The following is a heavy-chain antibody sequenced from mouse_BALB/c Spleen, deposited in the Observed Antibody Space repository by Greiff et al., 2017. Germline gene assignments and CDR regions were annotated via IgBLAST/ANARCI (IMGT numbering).Heavy chain of an antibody. J-gene: IGHJ4*01. CDR2: IWGDGST. D-gene: IGHD1-1*02. V-gene: IGHV2-6-7*01. CDR1: GFSLTGYG. Sequence: VQLQESGPGLVAPSQSLSITCTVSGFSLTGYGVNWVRQPPGKGLEWLGMIWGDGSTDYNSALKSRLSISKDNSKSQVFLKKNSLQTDDTARYYCARELWPVYAMDYWGQGTSVTVSS. CDR3: ARELWPVYAMDY.